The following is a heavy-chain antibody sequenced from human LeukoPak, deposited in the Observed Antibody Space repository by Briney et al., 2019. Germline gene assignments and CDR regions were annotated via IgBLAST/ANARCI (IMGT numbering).Heavy chain of an antibody. Sequence: GGSLRLSCAASGFTFSSYDMIWVRQAPGKGLEWVSTITGSSRNTYYAEPAKGRFTISRDDAKNSLYLQMNSLRAEDTAVYYCGRDFNYWGQGTLVTVAS. CDR2: ITGSSRNT. CDR1: GFTFSSYD. V-gene: IGHV3-21*01. J-gene: IGHJ4*02. CDR3: GRDFNY.